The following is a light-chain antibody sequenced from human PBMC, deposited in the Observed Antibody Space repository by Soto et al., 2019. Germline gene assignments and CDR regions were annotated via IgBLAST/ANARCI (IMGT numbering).Light chain of an antibody. V-gene: IGKV3-20*01. Sequence: EIVMTQSPATLSVSPVERSTLSFIASHNISITFLSWYQQERGHSPRLLIYGASSRATGIPDRFSGSGSGTDFTLTISRLEPEDFAVYYCQQYGSSPITFGQGTRLEIK. J-gene: IGKJ5*01. CDR3: QQYGSSPIT. CDR1: HNISITF. CDR2: GAS.